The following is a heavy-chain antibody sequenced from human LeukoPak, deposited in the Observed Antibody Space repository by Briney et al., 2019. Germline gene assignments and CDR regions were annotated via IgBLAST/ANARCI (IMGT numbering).Heavy chain of an antibody. D-gene: IGHD4-11*01. V-gene: IGHV3-23*01. CDR1: GFTFSSYW. J-gene: IGHJ4*02. Sequence: GGSLRLSCAASGFTFSSYWMSWVRQAPGKGLEWVSAISGSDLSTYYADSVKGRFTISRDNSKKTLFLQMNSLRAEDTAVYYCAKQDYSNYIGPFDYWGQGTLVTVSS. CDR2: ISGSDLST. CDR3: AKQDYSNYIGPFDY.